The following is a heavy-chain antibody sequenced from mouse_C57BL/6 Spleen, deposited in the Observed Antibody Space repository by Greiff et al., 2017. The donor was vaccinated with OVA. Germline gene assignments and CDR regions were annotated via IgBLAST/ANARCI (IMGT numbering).Heavy chain of an antibody. CDR2: IYPGGGYT. D-gene: IGHD1-1*01. J-gene: IGHJ3*01. Sequence: QVQLQQSGAELVRPGTSVKMSCKASGYTFTNYWIGWAKQRPGHGLAWIGDIYPGGGYTNYNEKFKGKATLTADKSSSTAYMQFSSLTSEDSAIYYCAREGDGSSWFAYWGQGTLVTVSA. CDR3: AREGDGSSWFAY. V-gene: IGHV1-63*01. CDR1: GYTFTNYW.